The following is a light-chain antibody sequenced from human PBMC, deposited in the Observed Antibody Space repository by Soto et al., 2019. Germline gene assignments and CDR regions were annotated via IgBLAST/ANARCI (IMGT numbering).Light chain of an antibody. CDR1: QSISSW. CDR2: KAS. V-gene: IGKV1-5*03. Sequence: DIQMTQSPSTLSASVGDRVTITCRARQSISSWLAWYQQKPGKAPKLLIYKASTLESGVPSRFSGSGSGTEFTLTISSRQPDDFAADYCQQSFTFGPGTKVDIK. J-gene: IGKJ3*01. CDR3: QQSFT.